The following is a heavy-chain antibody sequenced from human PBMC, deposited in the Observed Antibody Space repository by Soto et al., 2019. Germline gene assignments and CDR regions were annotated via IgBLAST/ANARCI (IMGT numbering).Heavy chain of an antibody. CDR2: ISSGSTNI. Sequence: EVQLVESGGGLVKPGGSLRLSCAASGFSFSRYRMNWVRQAPGKGLEWVSSISSGSTNIYYADSVRGRFTISRDNSKNSLYLQMNSLRAEDSAMYYCARDITSDYWGQGTLVTDSS. CDR1: GFSFSRYR. CDR3: ARDITSDY. D-gene: IGHD3-10*01. J-gene: IGHJ4*02. V-gene: IGHV3-21*06.